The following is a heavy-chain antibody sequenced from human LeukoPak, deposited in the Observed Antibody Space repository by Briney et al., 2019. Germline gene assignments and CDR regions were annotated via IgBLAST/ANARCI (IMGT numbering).Heavy chain of an antibody. CDR3: ARGGDYGDYLDY. CDR2: ISSSGSTI. V-gene: IGHV3-48*04. D-gene: IGHD4-17*01. CDR1: GFTFSSYS. Sequence: GGSLRLSCAASGFTFSSYSMNWVRQAPGKGLEWVSYISSSGSTIYYADSVKGRFTISRDNAKNSLYLQMNSLRAEDTAVYYCARGGDYGDYLDYWGQGTLVTVSS. J-gene: IGHJ4*02.